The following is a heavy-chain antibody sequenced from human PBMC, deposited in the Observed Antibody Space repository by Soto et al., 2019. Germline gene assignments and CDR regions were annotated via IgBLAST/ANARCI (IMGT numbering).Heavy chain of an antibody. CDR1: GFTFSSYA. CDR3: AKVHDSSGYERYYYYYYGMDV. CDR2: ISGSGGST. D-gene: IGHD3-22*01. Sequence: QPGGSLRLSCAASGFTFSSYAMSWVRQAPGKGLEWVSAISGSGGSTYYADSVKGRFTISRDNSKNTLYLQMNSLRAEDTAVYYCAKVHDSSGYERYYYYYYGMDVWGQGTTVTVSS. J-gene: IGHJ6*02. V-gene: IGHV3-23*01.